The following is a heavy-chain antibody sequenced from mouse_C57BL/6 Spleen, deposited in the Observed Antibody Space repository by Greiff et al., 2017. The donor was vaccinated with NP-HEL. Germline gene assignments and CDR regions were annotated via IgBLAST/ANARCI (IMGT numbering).Heavy chain of an antibody. CDR2: ISYDGSN. Sequence: VQLKESGPGLVKPSQSLSLTCSVTGYSITSGYYWNWIRQFPGNKLEWMGYISYDGSNNYNPSLKNRISITRDTSKNQFFLKLNSVTTEDTATYYCARVGSNYDFDVWGTGTTVTVSS. CDR1: GYSITSGYY. J-gene: IGHJ1*03. CDR3: ARVGSNYDFDV. D-gene: IGHD2-5*01. V-gene: IGHV3-6*01.